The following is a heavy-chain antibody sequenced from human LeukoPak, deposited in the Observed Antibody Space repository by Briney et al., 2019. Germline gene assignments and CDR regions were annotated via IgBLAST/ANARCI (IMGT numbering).Heavy chain of an antibody. V-gene: IGHV3-30*18. Sequence: PGRSLRLSCAASGFTFSSYGMHWVRQAPGKGLEWVAVISYDGSNKYYADSVKGRFTISRDNSKNTLYLQMNSLRAEDTAVYYCAKRFIAAAGRVFDYWGQGTLVTVSS. CDR2: ISYDGSNK. J-gene: IGHJ4*02. CDR1: GFTFSSYG. D-gene: IGHD6-13*01. CDR3: AKRFIAAAGRVFDY.